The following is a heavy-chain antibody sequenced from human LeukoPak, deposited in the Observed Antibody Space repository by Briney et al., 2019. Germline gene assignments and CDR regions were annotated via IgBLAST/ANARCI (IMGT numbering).Heavy chain of an antibody. J-gene: IGHJ4*02. V-gene: IGHV1-2*02. CDR3: ARSSTYYYDSSGYYDFDY. CDR2: INPNSGGT. Sequence: ASVKVSCKASGYTFTGYYMHWVRQAPGQRLEWMGGINPNSGGTNYAQKFQGRVTMTRDTSISTAYMELSRLRSDDTAVYYFARSSTYYYDSSGYYDFDYWGQGTLVTVSS. D-gene: IGHD3-22*01. CDR1: GYTFTGYY.